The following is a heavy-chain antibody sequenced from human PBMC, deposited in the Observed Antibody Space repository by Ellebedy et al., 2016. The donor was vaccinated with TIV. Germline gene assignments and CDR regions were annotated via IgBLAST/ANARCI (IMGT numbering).Heavy chain of an antibody. J-gene: IGHJ4*02. CDR3: TRGWSFN. CDR1: GFTFRSNW. V-gene: IGHV3-7*03. CDR2: IKQDGSEK. D-gene: IGHD3-3*01. Sequence: PGGSLRLSCAASGFTFRSNWMSWVRQTPGKGLEWVAYIKQDGSEKYYVDSVKGRFTISRDNAKNSLYLQMNSLRAEDTAVYYWTRGWSFNWGQGTLVTVSS.